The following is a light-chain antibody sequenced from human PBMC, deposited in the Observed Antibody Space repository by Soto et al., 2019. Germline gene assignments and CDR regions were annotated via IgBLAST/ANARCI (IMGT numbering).Light chain of an antibody. V-gene: IGKV1-5*03. CDR2: RTS. CDR1: QSISNW. J-gene: IGKJ2*01. Sequence: DIQMTQSPSTLSASVGDRVTITCRASQSISNWLAWYQQKPGKARKLLIYRTSALESGVPSRFSGSGSGTEFTLTISSLQPDDCAAYYCQQDSYYSHTVGQGTKLEI. CDR3: QQDSYYSHT.